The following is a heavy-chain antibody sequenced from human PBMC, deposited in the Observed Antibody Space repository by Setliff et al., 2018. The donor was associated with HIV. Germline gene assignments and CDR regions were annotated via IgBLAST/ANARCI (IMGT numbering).Heavy chain of an antibody. J-gene: IGHJ4*02. CDR1: GFTFRSYW. CDR3: ARDRFRGGVGTGPAEY. V-gene: IGHV3-74*01. D-gene: IGHD3-16*01. CDR2: INIDGGST. Sequence: GGSLRLSCAASGFTFRSYWMYWVRQPPGKGLVWVSRINIDGGSTNYADSVKGRFTISRDNAKNTLYLQMNGLSAEDTAVYYCARDRFRGGVGTGPAEYWGQGTVVTVSS.